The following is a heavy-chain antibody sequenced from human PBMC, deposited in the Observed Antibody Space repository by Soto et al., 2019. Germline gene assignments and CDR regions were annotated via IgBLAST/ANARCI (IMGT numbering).Heavy chain of an antibody. CDR3: ARVSFLIYDFWSGYYTQSGYFDY. Sequence: XKASGYTFTGYYMHWVRQAPGQGLEWKGWINPNSGGTNYAQKIKGWVTMTRDTSISTAYMKQSRLRSDDTAVYYCARVSFLIYDFWSGYYTQSGYFDYWGQGTLVTVSS. V-gene: IGHV1-2*04. CDR2: INPNSGGT. J-gene: IGHJ4*02. D-gene: IGHD3-3*01. CDR1: GYTFTGYY.